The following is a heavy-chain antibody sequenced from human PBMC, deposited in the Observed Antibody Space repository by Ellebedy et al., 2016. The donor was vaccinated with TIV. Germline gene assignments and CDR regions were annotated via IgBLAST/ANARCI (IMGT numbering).Heavy chain of an antibody. J-gene: IGHJ4*02. Sequence: GESLKISCAASGYTFNSYWMHWVRQVPGKGLVWVSHIKSDDSTTNYADSVKGRFTISRDNAKNSLFLQMNSLTDEDTARYYCTRDPGGAPDLTLGNWGQGVLVTVSS. CDR3: TRDPGGAPDLTLGN. CDR2: IKSDDSTT. CDR1: GYTFNSYW. D-gene: IGHD3-16*01. V-gene: IGHV3-74*01.